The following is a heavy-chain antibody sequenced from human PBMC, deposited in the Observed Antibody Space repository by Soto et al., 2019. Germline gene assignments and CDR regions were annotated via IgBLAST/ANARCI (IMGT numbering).Heavy chain of an antibody. J-gene: IGHJ5*02. V-gene: IGHV3-48*01. Sequence: EVQLVESGGGLVQPGGSLRLSCATSGFTFSSYSMNWVRQAPGKGLEWVSYISSSSSTIYYADSVKGRFTISRDNDNNSLYLEINSMRSEDTAVYYCARHTASIAQIGWFDPWGQGTLVTFSS. CDR2: ISSSSSTI. CDR3: ARHTASIAQIGWFDP. CDR1: GFTFSSYS. D-gene: IGHD6-6*01.